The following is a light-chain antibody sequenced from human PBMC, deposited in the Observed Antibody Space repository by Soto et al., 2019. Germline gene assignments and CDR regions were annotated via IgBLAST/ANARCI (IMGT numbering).Light chain of an antibody. Sequence: DIQMTQSPSTLSASVEDRVTITCRASQSVGNWLAWYQQKPGKVPELLIFQASTLETGVPSRFSGSGSGTEFTLSISSLQPDDFATYYCQHHDVYPYSFGQGTKLEIK. V-gene: IGKV1-5*03. CDR2: QAS. J-gene: IGKJ2*01. CDR3: QHHDVYPYS. CDR1: QSVGNW.